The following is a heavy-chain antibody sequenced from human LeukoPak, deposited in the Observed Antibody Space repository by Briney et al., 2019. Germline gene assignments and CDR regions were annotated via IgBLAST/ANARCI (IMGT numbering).Heavy chain of an antibody. CDR1: GFTFSSYA. CDR3: AKLGSSTWSYYYYGMDV. J-gene: IGHJ6*02. V-gene: IGHV3-23*01. Sequence: GGSLRLSCAASGFTFSSYAMTWVRRAPGKGLEWVSAISGSGDSTYYADSVKGRFTISRDNSKNTLFLQMNSLRAEDTAIYYCAKLGSSTWSYYYYGMDVWGQGTTVTVSS. D-gene: IGHD6-13*01. CDR2: ISGSGDST.